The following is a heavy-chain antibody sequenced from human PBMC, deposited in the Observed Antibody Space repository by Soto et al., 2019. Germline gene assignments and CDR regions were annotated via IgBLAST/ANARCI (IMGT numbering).Heavy chain of an antibody. J-gene: IGHJ6*02. D-gene: IGHD2-21*01. CDR1: GFTFRSYG. CDR2: ISYDGSNK. V-gene: IGHV3-30*18. CDR3: AKVRVYYYYGMDV. Sequence: PGGSLRLSCAASGFTFRSYGMHWVRQAPGKGLEWVAVISYDGSNKYYADSVKGRFTISRDNSKNTLYLQMNSLRAEDTAVYYCAKVRVYYYYGMDVWGQGTTVTVSS.